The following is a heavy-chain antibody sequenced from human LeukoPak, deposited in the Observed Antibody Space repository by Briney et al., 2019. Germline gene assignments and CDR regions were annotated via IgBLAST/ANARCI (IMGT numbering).Heavy chain of an antibody. CDR2: IYSSGAT. CDR3: ARRTPGPQLDEYVAYFFDH. J-gene: IGHJ4*02. Sequence: PSETPSLTCTVSGGSITTYNWIWIRQTPGQALEWIGHIYSSGATKYNPSLKSRATILLDTSKNQLSLKLSSVSAADTAVYYCARRTPGPQLDEYVAYFFDHWGQGTQATVSS. CDR1: GGSITTYN. D-gene: IGHD2-2*01. V-gene: IGHV4-4*09.